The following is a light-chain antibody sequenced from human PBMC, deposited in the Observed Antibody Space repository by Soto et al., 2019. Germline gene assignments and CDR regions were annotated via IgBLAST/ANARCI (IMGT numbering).Light chain of an antibody. CDR3: LQVYALWT. V-gene: IGKV1-6*01. CDR2: AAS. J-gene: IGKJ1*01. CDR1: QAIRND. Sequence: AIQMTQSPSSLSASVGDRVTITCRASQAIRNDVTWYQQKPGKAPKLLIYAASSLHTGVPARFSGSGSGTDFTLTISSLQPEDFASYYCLQVYALWTFGQGTKVEIK.